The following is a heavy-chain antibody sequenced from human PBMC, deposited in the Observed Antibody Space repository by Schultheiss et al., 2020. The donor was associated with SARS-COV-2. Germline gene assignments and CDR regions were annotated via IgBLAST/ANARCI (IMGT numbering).Heavy chain of an antibody. J-gene: IGHJ6*02. CDR2: ISSSSSTI. CDR1: GFTFRYSS. Sequence: GGSLRLSCAASGFTFRYSSLLLLRQAPGKGLEWVSYISSSSSTIYYADSVKGRFTISRDNAKNSLYLQMNSLRAEDTAVYYCAREGPDYGDYFSFGMDVWGQGTAVTVSS. D-gene: IGHD4-17*01. CDR3: AREGPDYGDYFSFGMDV. V-gene: IGHV3-11*04.